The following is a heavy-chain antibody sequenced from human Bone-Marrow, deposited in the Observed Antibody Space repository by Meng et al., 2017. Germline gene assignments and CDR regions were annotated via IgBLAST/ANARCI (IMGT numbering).Heavy chain of an antibody. Sequence: SLKISCAASGFTFSSYAMHWVRQAPGKGLEWVAGISYDGSNKYYADSVKGRFTISRDNSKNMLYLQMTSLKAEDTAVYYCARDNNSSWYKKNFQHWGQGTLVTVSS. CDR2: ISYDGSNK. CDR1: GFTFSSYA. J-gene: IGHJ1*01. CDR3: ARDNNSSWYKKNFQH. D-gene: IGHD6-13*01. V-gene: IGHV3-30*04.